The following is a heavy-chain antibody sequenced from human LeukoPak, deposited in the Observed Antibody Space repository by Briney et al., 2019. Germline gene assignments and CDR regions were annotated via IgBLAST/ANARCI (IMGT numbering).Heavy chain of an antibody. V-gene: IGHV4-31*03. CDR3: ARGLGYSSGWYSGVRYFDY. Sequence: PSQTLSLTCTVSGGSISSGGYYWSWIRQHPGKGLEWIGYIYYSGSTYYNPSLKSRVTISVDTSKNQFSLKLSSVTAADTAVYYCARGLGYSSGWYSGVRYFDYWGQGTLVTVSS. CDR1: GGSISSGGYY. J-gene: IGHJ4*02. CDR2: IYYSGST. D-gene: IGHD6-19*01.